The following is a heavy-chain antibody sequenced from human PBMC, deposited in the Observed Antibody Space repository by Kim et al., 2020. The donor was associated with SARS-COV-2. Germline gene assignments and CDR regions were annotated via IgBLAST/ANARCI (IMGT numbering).Heavy chain of an antibody. D-gene: IGHD6-13*01. J-gene: IGHJ4*02. CDR1: GFTFSSYA. CDR2: ISGSGGST. CDR3: AKGHIAAAPRVPCYFDY. V-gene: IGHV3-23*01. Sequence: GGSLRLSCAASGFTFSSYAMSWVRQAPGKGLEWVSAISGSGGSTYYADSVKGRFTISRDNSKNTLYLQMNSLRAEDTAVYYCAKGHIAAAPRVPCYFDYWGQGTLVTVSS.